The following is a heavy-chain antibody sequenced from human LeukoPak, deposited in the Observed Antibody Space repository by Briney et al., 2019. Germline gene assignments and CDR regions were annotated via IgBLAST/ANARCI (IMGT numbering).Heavy chain of an antibody. D-gene: IGHD4-17*01. CDR1: GYTFTVYY. CDR3: ARDPLRERWFDP. V-gene: IGHV1-2*02. J-gene: IGHJ5*02. Sequence: GASVKVSCKASGYTFTVYYMHWVRQAPGQGLEWMGWINPNSGGTNYAQKFQGRVTMTRDTSISTAYMELSRLRSDDTAVYYCARDPLRERWFDPWGQGTLVTVSS. CDR2: INPNSGGT.